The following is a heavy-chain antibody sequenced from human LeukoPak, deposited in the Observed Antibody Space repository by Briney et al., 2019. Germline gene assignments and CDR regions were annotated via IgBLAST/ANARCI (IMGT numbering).Heavy chain of an antibody. J-gene: IGHJ6*02. Sequence: SETLSLTCTVSGASISRDFWSWIRQPPGKGLEWIGYIHYSGITNYNPSLENRVTILSDTSKNQFSLKLSSVTAADTAVYYCVYTSGWTNFYYYGMDVWGQGTTVTVSS. CDR3: VYTSGWTNFYYYGMDV. CDR2: IHYSGIT. CDR1: GASISRDF. D-gene: IGHD6-19*01. V-gene: IGHV4-59*01.